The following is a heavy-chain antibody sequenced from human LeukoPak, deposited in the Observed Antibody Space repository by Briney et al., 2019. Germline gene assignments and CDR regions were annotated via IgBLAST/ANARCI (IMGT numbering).Heavy chain of an antibody. D-gene: IGHD6-13*01. J-gene: IGHJ6*03. CDR1: GGSISSYY. Sequence: SETLSLTCTVSGGSISSYYWSWIRQPPGKGLEWIGYIYYSGSTNYNPSLKSRVTISVDTSKNQFSLKLSSVTAADTAVYYCARAAPRVHYYYYMDVWGKGTTVTVSS. CDR3: ARAAPRVHYYYYMDV. CDR2: IYYSGST. V-gene: IGHV4-59*08.